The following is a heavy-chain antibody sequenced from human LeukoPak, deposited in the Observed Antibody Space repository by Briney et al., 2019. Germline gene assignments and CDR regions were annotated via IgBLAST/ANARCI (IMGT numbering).Heavy chain of an antibody. D-gene: IGHD2-15*01. V-gene: IGHV3-66*01. J-gene: IGHJ4*02. CDR1: GFTVSSNY. CDR2: IYSGGST. Sequence: GGSLRLSCAASGFTVSSNYMSWVRQAPGKGLEWVSVIYSGGSTYYADSVKGRFTISRDNSKNTLYLQMNSLRAEDTAVYYCAKDHGVVVVAAGFDYWGQGTLVTVSS. CDR3: AKDHGVVVVAAGFDY.